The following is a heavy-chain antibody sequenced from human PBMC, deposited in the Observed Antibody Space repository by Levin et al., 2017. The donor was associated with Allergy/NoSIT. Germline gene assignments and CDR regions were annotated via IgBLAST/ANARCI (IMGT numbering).Heavy chain of an antibody. CDR2: ISNSGSTI. CDR3: ALIAAHRLDFDH. Sequence: GGSLRLSCEASGFSFRTYEMNWVRQAPGKGLEWVSYISNSGSTILYADSVKGRFTISRDNAKSSLYLQMNSLRAEDTAVYYCALIAAHRLDFDHWGQGTLVTVST. V-gene: IGHV3-48*03. D-gene: IGHD6-6*01. CDR1: GFSFRTYE. J-gene: IGHJ4*02.